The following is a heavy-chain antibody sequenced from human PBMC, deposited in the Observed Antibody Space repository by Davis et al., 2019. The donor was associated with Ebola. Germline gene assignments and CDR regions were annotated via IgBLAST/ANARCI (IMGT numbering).Heavy chain of an antibody. CDR3: ARDSPCSGGSCYSGYYYYGMDV. J-gene: IGHJ6*02. CDR1: GGSFSGYY. CDR2: INHSGST. V-gene: IGHV4-34*01. D-gene: IGHD2-15*01. Sequence: SETLSLTCAVYGGSFSGYYWSWIRQPPGKGLEWIGEINHSGSTNYNPSLKSRVTISVDTSKNQFSLKLSSVTAADTAVYYCARDSPCSGGSCYSGYYYYGMDVWGQGTTVTVSS.